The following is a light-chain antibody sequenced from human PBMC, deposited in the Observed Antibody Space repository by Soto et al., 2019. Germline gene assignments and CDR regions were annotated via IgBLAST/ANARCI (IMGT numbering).Light chain of an antibody. V-gene: IGLV1-51*01. CDR3: GSWDSSLSAYA. J-gene: IGLJ1*01. Sequence: QSVLRQPASLSAAPGQKVTISCSGSSSNIGGNSVSWYQQLPVTAPKLLIYDDNKRPSGIPDRFSGSKSGTSATLGITGFQTGDEADYYCGSWDSSLSAYAFRTGTKVTVL. CDR1: SSNIGGNS. CDR2: DDN.